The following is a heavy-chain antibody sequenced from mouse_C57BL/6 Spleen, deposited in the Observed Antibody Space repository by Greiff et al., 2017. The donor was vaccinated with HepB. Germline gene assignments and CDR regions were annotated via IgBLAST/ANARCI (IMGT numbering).Heavy chain of an antibody. CDR1: GFNIKDDY. J-gene: IGHJ2*01. D-gene: IGHD1-1*01. Sequence: VQLQQSGAELVRPGASVKLSCTASGFNIKDDYMHWVKQRPEQGLEWIGWIDPENGDTEYASKFQGKATITADTSSNTAYLQLSSLTSEDTAVYYCTPTVVATRGFDDWGQGTTLTVSS. V-gene: IGHV14-4*01. CDR2: IDPENGDT. CDR3: TPTVVATRGFDD.